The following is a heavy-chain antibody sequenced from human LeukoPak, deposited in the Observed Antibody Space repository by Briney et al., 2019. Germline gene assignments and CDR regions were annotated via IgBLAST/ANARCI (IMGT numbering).Heavy chain of an antibody. CDR2: INPNSCGP. D-gene: IGHD5-24*01. V-gene: IGHV1-2*02. Sequence: ASVKVSCQASGYAFTDYYIHWVRQAPGQGLEWMGWINPNSCGPESAQGFQGRVTMTRDTSIRTAYMEVSRLRSDDTSMYYSARETGRDGYKDLDYWGQGTLVTVSS. J-gene: IGHJ4*02. CDR3: ARETGRDGYKDLDY. CDR1: GYAFTDYY.